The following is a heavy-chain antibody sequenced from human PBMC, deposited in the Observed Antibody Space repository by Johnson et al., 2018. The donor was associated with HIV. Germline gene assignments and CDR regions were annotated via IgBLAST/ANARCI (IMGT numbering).Heavy chain of an antibody. J-gene: IGHJ3*02. V-gene: IGHV3-15*01. D-gene: IGHD2-8*02. CDR2: IKSKTAGGAI. Sequence: VQLVESGGGLVQPGGSLRLSCAASGFTFINAWMTWVRQAPGKGLEWVGRIKSKTAGGAIDYAAPVKGNFIISRDDSTNTLFLQMNSLKTEDTAVYSCTTTTVIKATGGTRPLDIWGQGTMVTVSS. CDR1: GFTFINAW. CDR3: TTTTVIKATGGTRPLDI.